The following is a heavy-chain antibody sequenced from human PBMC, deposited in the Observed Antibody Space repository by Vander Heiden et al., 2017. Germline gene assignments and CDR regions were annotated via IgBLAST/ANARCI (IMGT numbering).Heavy chain of an antibody. Sequence: EVQLLASGGGLVQPGGSLRLSCAASVFTFSSFWVGWVRQARGRGLECVANIKQDGSEKYYVDSVKGRFTISRDNAKNSLYLQMNSLRAEDTAVYYCARNPPPDYWGQGTLVTVSS. J-gene: IGHJ4*02. CDR3: ARNPPPDY. V-gene: IGHV3-7*01. CDR2: IKQDGSEK. CDR1: VFTFSSFW.